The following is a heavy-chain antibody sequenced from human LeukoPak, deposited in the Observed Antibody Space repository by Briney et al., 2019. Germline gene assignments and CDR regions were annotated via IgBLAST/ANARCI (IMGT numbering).Heavy chain of an antibody. Sequence: ASVKVSCKASGYTFTGYYMHWVRQAPGQGLEWMGWINPDSGGTNYAQKFQGRVTMTRDTSISTAYMELSRLRSDDTAVYYCAADHTRQDCSGGSCYFPFDYWGQGTLVTVSS. CDR3: AADHTRQDCSGGSCYFPFDY. J-gene: IGHJ4*02. CDR2: INPDSGGT. V-gene: IGHV1-2*02. CDR1: GYTFTGYY. D-gene: IGHD2-15*01.